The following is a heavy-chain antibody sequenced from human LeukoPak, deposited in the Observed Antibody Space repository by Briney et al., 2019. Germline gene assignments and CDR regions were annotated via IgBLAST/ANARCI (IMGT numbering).Heavy chain of an antibody. CDR2: ISSSRRYI. Sequence: GGSLRLSCAASGFTFSSYSMNWVRQAPGKGLEWVSSISSSRRYIYYAASVKGRFTISRDHAKNSLYLQMNSLKAEDTGVYYRARVGDVWGKGTTVTVSS. J-gene: IGHJ6*04. CDR3: ARVGDV. V-gene: IGHV3-21*01. CDR1: GFTFSSYS.